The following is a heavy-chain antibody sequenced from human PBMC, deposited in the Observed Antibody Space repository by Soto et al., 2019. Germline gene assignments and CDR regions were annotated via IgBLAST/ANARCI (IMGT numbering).Heavy chain of an antibody. CDR2: ITPYNGKT. V-gene: IGHV1-18*01. CDR1: GFTFITYG. D-gene: IGHD2-2*01. Sequence: ASVKVSCKASGFTFITYGISWVRQAPGQGLEWMGWITPYNGKTNYAQKVQDRATMTTDTSTGTAYLELRSLRSDDSGVYYCARDTSHYFDHWGQGTLVTVSS. CDR3: ARDTSHYFDH. J-gene: IGHJ4*02.